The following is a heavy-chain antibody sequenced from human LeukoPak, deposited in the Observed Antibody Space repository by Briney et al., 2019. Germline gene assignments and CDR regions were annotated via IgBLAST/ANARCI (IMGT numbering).Heavy chain of an antibody. CDR2: ISSSSSYI. J-gene: IGHJ4*02. D-gene: IGHD4-23*01. CDR3: ARHDYGGDSGDC. Sequence: GGSLRLSCAASGFTFSSYSMNWVRQAPGKGLEWVSSISSSSSYIYYADSVKGRFTISRDNAKNSLYLQMNSLTDEDTAVYYCARHDYGGDSGDCWGQGTLVTVSS. CDR1: GFTFSSYS. V-gene: IGHV3-21*01.